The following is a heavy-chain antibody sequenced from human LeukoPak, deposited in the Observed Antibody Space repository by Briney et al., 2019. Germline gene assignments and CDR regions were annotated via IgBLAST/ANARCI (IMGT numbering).Heavy chain of an antibody. V-gene: IGHV4-4*07. Sequence: SETLSLTCTVSGGSISSYYWSWIRQPAGKGLEWIGRIYTSGSTNYNPSLKSRVTISVDTSKNQFSLKLSSVTAADTAVYYCARLGYCSSTNCPRRAFDIWGQGTMVTVSS. CDR1: GGSISSYY. CDR3: ARLGYCSSTNCPRRAFDI. CDR2: IYTSGST. J-gene: IGHJ3*02. D-gene: IGHD2-2*01.